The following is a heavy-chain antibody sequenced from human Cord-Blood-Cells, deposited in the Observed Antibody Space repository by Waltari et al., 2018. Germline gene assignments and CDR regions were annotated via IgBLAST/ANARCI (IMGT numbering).Heavy chain of an antibody. CDR2: SYSGGST. J-gene: IGHJ5*02. CDR1: GFTVSSNY. CDR3: AREFFAAAEYNWFDP. D-gene: IGHD6-13*01. V-gene: IGHV3-53*01. Sequence: EVQLVESGGGLIQPGGSLRLSCYASGFTVSSNYVSWVRLAPGKGLEWVSVSYSGGSTYYADSVKGRFTISRDNSKNTLYLQMNSLRAEDTAVYYCAREFFAAAEYNWFDPWGQGTLVTVSS.